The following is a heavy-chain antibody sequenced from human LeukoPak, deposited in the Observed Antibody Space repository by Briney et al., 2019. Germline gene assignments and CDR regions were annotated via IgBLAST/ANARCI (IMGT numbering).Heavy chain of an antibody. V-gene: IGHV3-30*18. CDR1: GFTFSDFG. CDR3: AKRGDPYCGSTSCYGNDASDI. Sequence: PGGSLRLSCAASGFTFSDFGMHWVRQAPGKGLEWVTHISYDGNKKYYADSVKGRFTISRDNSKNTLYLQMDSLRAEDTAVYYCAKRGDPYCGSTSCYGNDASDIWGQGTMVTVSS. J-gene: IGHJ3*02. D-gene: IGHD2-2*01. CDR2: ISYDGNKK.